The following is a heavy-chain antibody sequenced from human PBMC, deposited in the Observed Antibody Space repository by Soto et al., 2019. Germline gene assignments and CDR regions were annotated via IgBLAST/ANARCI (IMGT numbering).Heavy chain of an antibody. Sequence: EVQLVESGGGMVRPGGSLRLSCAGYGFTFDDHGMTWVRQAPGKGLEWVSGINWNGGSTGYADSVKGRFTISRDNAKNSLYLQMNSLRAEDTALYHCARRHLRGVGLDYWGQGTRVTVSS. CDR1: GFTFDDHG. V-gene: IGHV3-20*01. J-gene: IGHJ4*02. CDR3: ARRHLRGVGLDY. CDR2: INWNGGST.